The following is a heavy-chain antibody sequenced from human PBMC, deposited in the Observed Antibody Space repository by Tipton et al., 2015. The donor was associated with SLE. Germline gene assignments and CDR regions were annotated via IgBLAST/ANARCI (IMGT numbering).Heavy chain of an antibody. CDR3: AKDDSSGYYDY. CDR2: ISWNSGSI. CDR1: GFTFDDYA. V-gene: IGHV3-9*01. Sequence: SLRLSCAASGFTFDDYAMHWVRQAPGKGLEWVSGISWNSGSIGYADSVKGRFTISRDNSKNTLYLQMNSLRAEDTAVYYCAKDDSSGYYDYWGQGTLVTVSS. D-gene: IGHD3-22*01. J-gene: IGHJ4*02.